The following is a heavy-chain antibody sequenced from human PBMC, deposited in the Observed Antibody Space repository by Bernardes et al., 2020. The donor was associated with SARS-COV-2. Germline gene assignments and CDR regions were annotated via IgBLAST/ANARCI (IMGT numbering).Heavy chain of an antibody. CDR3: ARDGRYCSSTSCSGFDY. D-gene: IGHD2-2*01. Sequence: GGSLRLSCAASGFTFSSYGMHWVRPAPGKGLEWVSVIWYDGSNKYYADSVKGRFTISRDNSKNTLYLQMNSLRAEDTAVYYCARDGRYCSSTSCSGFDYWGQGTLVTVSS. V-gene: IGHV3-33*01. CDR2: IWYDGSNK. J-gene: IGHJ4*02. CDR1: GFTFSSYG.